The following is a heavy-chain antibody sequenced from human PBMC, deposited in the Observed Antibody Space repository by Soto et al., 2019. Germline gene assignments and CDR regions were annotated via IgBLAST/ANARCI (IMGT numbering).Heavy chain of an antibody. CDR1: GFTFSSYA. D-gene: IGHD3-10*01. Sequence: GSLRLSCAASGFTFSSYAMSWVRQAPGKGLEWVSAISGSGGSTYYADSVKGRFTISRDNSKNTLYLQMNSLRAEDTAVYYCAKRGVWFGELSLIDYWGQGTLVTVSS. V-gene: IGHV3-23*01. J-gene: IGHJ4*02. CDR3: AKRGVWFGELSLIDY. CDR2: ISGSGGST.